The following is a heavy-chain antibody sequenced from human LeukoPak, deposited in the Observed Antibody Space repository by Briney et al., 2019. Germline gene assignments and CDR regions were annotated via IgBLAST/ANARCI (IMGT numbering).Heavy chain of an antibody. J-gene: IGHJ4*02. CDR2: VSAYNGNT. CDR3: ARDSARPVGATGPAFDY. CDR1: GYTFTSYG. Sequence: GASVKVSCKASGYTFTSYGISWVRQAPGQGLEWMGWVSAYNGNTNYAQKLQGRVTMSTDTSTSTAYMELKSLRSDDTAVYYCARDSARPVGATGPAFDYWGQGTLVTVSS. V-gene: IGHV1-18*01. D-gene: IGHD1-26*01.